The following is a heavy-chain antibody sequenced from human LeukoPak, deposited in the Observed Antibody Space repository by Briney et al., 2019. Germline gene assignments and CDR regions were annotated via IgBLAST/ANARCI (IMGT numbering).Heavy chain of an antibody. CDR1: GGSISSSSYY. J-gene: IGHJ4*02. D-gene: IGHD6-19*01. V-gene: IGHV4-39*01. CDR3: ASLSSGWYKVDY. CDR2: IYYSGST. Sequence: SETLSLTCTVSGGSISSSSYYWGWIRQPPGKGLEWIGNIYYSGSTYYNPSLKSRVTISVDTSKNQLSLKLSSVTAADTAVYYCASLSSGWYKVDYWGQGTLVTVSS.